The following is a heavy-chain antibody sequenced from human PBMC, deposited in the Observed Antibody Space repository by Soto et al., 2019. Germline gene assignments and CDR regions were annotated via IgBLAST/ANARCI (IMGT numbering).Heavy chain of an antibody. CDR2: INHSGST. CDR3: ARVSDY. V-gene: IGHV4-34*01. CDR1: GGSFSDYG. Sequence: QVQLQQWGARLLKPSETLSLTCAVYGGSFSDYGWGWIRQTPGKGLEWIGEINHSGSTNYNPSLKSRVTMSVDTPKNQFSLKLSSVTAADTAVYYCARVSDYWGQGTLVTVSS. J-gene: IGHJ4*02.